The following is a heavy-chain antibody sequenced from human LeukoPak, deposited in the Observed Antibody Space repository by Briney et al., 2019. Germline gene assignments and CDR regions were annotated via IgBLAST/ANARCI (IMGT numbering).Heavy chain of an antibody. CDR3: ARGVWDSSGTRFDY. Sequence: ASVKVSCKASGYTFTDHYIHWGRQAPGQGLEWIGWNNPNSGATYYPQMFQGRVTMTRDTSMSTAYMELSRLSFDDPAVYYCARGVWDSSGTRFDYWGQGTLVTVSS. CDR2: NNPNSGAT. D-gene: IGHD3-22*01. CDR1: GYTFTDHY. J-gene: IGHJ4*02. V-gene: IGHV1-2*02.